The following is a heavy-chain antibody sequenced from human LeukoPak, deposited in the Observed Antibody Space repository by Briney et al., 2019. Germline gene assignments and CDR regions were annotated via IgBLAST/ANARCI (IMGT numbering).Heavy chain of an antibody. Sequence: ASVKVSCKASGGTFSSYAISWVRQAPGQGLEWMGGIIPIFGTANYAQKFQGRDTITADESTSTAYMELSSLRSEDTAVYYCARAKVVPAAISPPDFFDYWGQGTLVTVSS. J-gene: IGHJ4*02. V-gene: IGHV1-69*13. CDR3: ARAKVVPAAISPPDFFDY. CDR1: GGTFSSYA. CDR2: IIPIFGTA. D-gene: IGHD2-2*01.